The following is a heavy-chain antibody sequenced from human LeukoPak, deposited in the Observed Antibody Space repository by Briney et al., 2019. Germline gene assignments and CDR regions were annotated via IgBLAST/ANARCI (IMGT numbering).Heavy chain of an antibody. CDR2: INPNSGGT. D-gene: IGHD1-26*01. CDR1: GYTFTGYY. CDR3: GRGISGSYFPFDY. V-gene: IGHV1-2*02. Sequence: SVKVSCKASGYTFTGYYMHWVRQAPGQGLAWMGWINPNSGGTNYAQKFQGRVTMTRDKSISTAYMEMSRLRSDETAVYYCGRGISGSYFPFDYWGQGTLVTVSS. J-gene: IGHJ4*02.